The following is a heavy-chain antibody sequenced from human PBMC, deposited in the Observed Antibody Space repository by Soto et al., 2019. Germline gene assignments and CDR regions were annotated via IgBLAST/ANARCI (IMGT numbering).Heavy chain of an antibody. D-gene: IGHD3-3*01. CDR1: GGSISSYY. CDR3: ARAGTYYHDFWSGYYDPFDY. Sequence: PSETLSLTCTVSGGSISSYYWSWIRQPPGKGLEWIGYIYYSGSTNYNPSLKSRVTISVDTSKNQFSLKLSSVTAADTAVYYCARAGTYYHDFWSGYYDPFDYWGQGTLVTVSS. CDR2: IYYSGST. V-gene: IGHV4-59*01. J-gene: IGHJ4*02.